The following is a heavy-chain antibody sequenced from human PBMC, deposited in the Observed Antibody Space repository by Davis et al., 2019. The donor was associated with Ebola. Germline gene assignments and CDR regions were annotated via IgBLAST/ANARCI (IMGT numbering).Heavy chain of an antibody. Sequence: GGSLRLSCAASGFTFSSYSLNWVRQAPGKGLEWVSGTSGSGGTTHYADSVKGRFTISRDNAKNSLYLQMNSLRAEDTAVYYCAREIRFLEWLTQNAFDIWGQGTMVTVSS. J-gene: IGHJ3*02. CDR1: GFTFSSYS. CDR2: TSGSGGTT. CDR3: AREIRFLEWLTQNAFDI. V-gene: IGHV3-48*04. D-gene: IGHD3-3*01.